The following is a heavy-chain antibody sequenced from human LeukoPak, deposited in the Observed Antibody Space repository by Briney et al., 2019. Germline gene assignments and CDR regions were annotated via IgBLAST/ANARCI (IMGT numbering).Heavy chain of an antibody. Sequence: GASVKVSCKVSGYTLTELSMHWVRQAPGKGLEWMGGIDPEDGETIYAQKFQGRVTMTEDASTDTAYMELSSLRSEGTAVYYCATGLTPNTAMVDEFDYWGQGTLVTVSS. D-gene: IGHD5-18*01. CDR2: IDPEDGET. CDR1: GYTLTELS. CDR3: ATGLTPNTAMVDEFDY. V-gene: IGHV1-24*01. J-gene: IGHJ4*02.